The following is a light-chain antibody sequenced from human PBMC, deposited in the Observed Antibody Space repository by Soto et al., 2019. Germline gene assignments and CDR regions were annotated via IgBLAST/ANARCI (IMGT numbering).Light chain of an antibody. CDR3: HQYNFWPT. J-gene: IGKJ1*01. V-gene: IGKV3-15*01. CDR2: GAS. CDR1: QSVSSD. Sequence: EIVMPQSPATLSVSPGERATLSCRASQSVSSDLAWYQHKPGQAPRLLIYGASTRASGIPARFSGSGSGTEFTLTISSLQSEDFAVYYCHQYNFWPTFGQGTKVDIK.